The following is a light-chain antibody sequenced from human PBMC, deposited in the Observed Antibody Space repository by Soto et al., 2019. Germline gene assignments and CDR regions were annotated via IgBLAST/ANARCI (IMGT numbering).Light chain of an antibody. CDR2: AAS. CDR1: QDIRNL. V-gene: IGKV1-27*01. CDR3: RKDSSVRV. J-gene: IGKJ3*01. Sequence: DIPMTQYPTSLYASVGHRVTITCRASQDIRNLVAWYKQKPGKAPQLLIYAASTLQSGDPSRFRGSGSGTHFTLTINSLQPEDVATYSCRKDSSVRVFGPGTTVEIK.